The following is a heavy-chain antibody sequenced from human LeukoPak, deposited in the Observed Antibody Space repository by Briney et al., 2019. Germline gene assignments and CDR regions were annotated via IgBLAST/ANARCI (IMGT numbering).Heavy chain of an antibody. J-gene: IGHJ4*02. CDR1: GFTFSGSA. V-gene: IGHV3-73*01. CDR3: TSQPPGAITDY. D-gene: IGHD1-26*01. CDR2: IRSKANSYAT. Sequence: GGSLRLSCAASGFTFSGSAMQWVRQASGKGLEWVGRIRSKANSYATAYAASVKGRFTISRDDSKNTAYLQMNSLKTEDTAVYYCTSQPPGAITDYWGQGTLVTVSS.